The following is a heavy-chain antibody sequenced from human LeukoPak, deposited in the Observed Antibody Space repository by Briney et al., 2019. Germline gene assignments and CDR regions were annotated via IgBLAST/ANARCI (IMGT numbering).Heavy chain of an antibody. CDR1: GSSFTSYW. CDR2: IYTGASDT. V-gene: IGHV5-51*01. Sequence: GEPLKISCKGSGSSFTSYWIGWVRQLPGKGLEWTGIIYTGASDTRYSPSVKGQVTISADKSISTAYLQWSSLKASDTAMYYCARPKYSSSWYYFDYWGQGTLVTVSS. D-gene: IGHD6-13*01. CDR3: ARPKYSSSWYYFDY. J-gene: IGHJ4*02.